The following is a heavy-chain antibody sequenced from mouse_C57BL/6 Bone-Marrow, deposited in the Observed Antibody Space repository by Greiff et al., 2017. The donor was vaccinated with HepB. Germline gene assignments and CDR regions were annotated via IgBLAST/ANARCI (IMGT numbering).Heavy chain of an antibody. CDR1: GYTFTSYG. Sequence: QVQLQESGAELARPGASVKLSCKASGYTFTSYGISWVKQRTGQGLEWIGEIYPRSGNTYYNEKFKGKATLTADKSSSTAYMELRSLTSEDSAVYFCARFRGLRGFFFDYWGQGTTLTVSS. CDR2: IYPRSGNT. D-gene: IGHD2-4*01. J-gene: IGHJ2*01. CDR3: ARFRGLRGFFFDY. V-gene: IGHV1-81*01.